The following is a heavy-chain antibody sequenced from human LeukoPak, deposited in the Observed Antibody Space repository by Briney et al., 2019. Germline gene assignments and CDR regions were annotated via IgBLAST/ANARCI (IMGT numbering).Heavy chain of an antibody. CDR3: ATVASIRRFYFDF. CDR1: GYTFTDYY. D-gene: IGHD3-3*01. V-gene: IGHV1-2*02. Sequence: ASVKVSCKASGYTFTDYYMHWVRQAPGQGLEWMGWINPNSGGTGYAQKFQGRITLTSDTSVTTAYMELSSLRSDDTAIFYCATVASIRRFYFDFWGQGTLVTVSS. J-gene: IGHJ4*02. CDR2: INPNSGGT.